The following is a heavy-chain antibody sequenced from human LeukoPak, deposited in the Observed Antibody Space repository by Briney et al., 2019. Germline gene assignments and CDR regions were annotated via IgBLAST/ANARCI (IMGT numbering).Heavy chain of an antibody. D-gene: IGHD2-8*01. CDR2: INPNSGGT. CDR1: GYTFTGYY. V-gene: IGHV1-2*02. CDR3: ARETDCTNGVCYRVDAGDIWFDP. Sequence: GAPVKVSCKASGYTFTGYYMHWVRQAPGQGLEWMGWINPNSGGTNYAQKFQGRVTMTRDTSISTAYMELSRLRSDDTAVYYCARETDCTNGVCYRVDAGDIWFDPWGRGTLVTVSS. J-gene: IGHJ5*02.